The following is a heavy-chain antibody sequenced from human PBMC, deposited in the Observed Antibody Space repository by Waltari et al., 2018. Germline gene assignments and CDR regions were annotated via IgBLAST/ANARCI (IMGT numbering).Heavy chain of an antibody. J-gene: IGHJ3*02. CDR2: IYSGGSST. Sequence: EVQLLESGGGLVQPGGSLRLSCAASGFTFSSYAMSWVRQAPGKGLEWVSVIYSGGSSTYYADSVKDRFTISRDNSKNTLYLQMNSLRAEDTAVYYCAKGGYSGSSDAFDIWGQGTMVTVSS. D-gene: IGHD1-26*01. V-gene: IGHV3-23*03. CDR1: GFTFSSYA. CDR3: AKGGYSGSSDAFDI.